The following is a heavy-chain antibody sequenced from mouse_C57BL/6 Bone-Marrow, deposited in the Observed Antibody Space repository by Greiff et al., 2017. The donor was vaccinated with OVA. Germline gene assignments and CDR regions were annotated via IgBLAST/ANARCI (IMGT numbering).Heavy chain of an antibody. Sequence: EVQLQQSGPVLVKPGASVKMSCKASGYTFTDYYMNWVKQSHGKSLEWIGVINPYNGGTSYNQKLKGKATLTVDKSSSTAYMELNSLTSEDSAVYYCTPIYYDSDWYFDVWGTGTTVTVSS. D-gene: IGHD2-4*01. CDR1: GYTFTDYY. J-gene: IGHJ1*03. CDR2: INPYNGGT. CDR3: TPIYYDSDWYFDV. V-gene: IGHV1-19*01.